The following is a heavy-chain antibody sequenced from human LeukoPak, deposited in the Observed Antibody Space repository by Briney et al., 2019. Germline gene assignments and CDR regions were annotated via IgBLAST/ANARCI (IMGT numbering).Heavy chain of an antibody. Sequence: PSETLSLTCTVSGYSISSGYYWGWIRQPPGKGLEWIGSIYHSGSTYYNPSLKSRVTISVDTSKNQFSLKLSSVTAADAAVYYCASPGQFRQVGANDGLDYWGQGTLVTVSS. V-gene: IGHV4-38-2*02. J-gene: IGHJ4*02. D-gene: IGHD1-26*01. CDR3: ASPGQFRQVGANDGLDY. CDR2: IYHSGST. CDR1: GYSISSGYY.